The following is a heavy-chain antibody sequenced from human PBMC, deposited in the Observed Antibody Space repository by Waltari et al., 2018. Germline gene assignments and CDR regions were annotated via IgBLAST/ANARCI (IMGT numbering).Heavy chain of an antibody. V-gene: IGHV3-48*01. CDR2: ISTDGSTT. D-gene: IGHD2-15*01. CDR1: GFVFTSYP. CDR3: VRDKGSASWHAFDS. Sequence: EVQLVESGGDLVQPGGSLRLCCATSGFVFTSYPMDWVRQAPGQGLEWVSYISTDGSTTHYADSVKGRFTISRDNAKNSLYLQMNSLRVEDSAIYYCVRDKGSASWHAFDSWGQGTLITVSS. J-gene: IGHJ4*02.